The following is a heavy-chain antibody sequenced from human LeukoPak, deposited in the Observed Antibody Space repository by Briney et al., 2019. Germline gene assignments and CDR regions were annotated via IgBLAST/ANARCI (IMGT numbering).Heavy chain of an antibody. Sequence: SETLSLTCSVSGGSITYYYWGWIRQPPGKGLEWIGSIYHSGSTYYNPSLKSRVTISVDTSKNQFSLKLSSVTAADTAVYYCARDHAVGMIVVGVDYWGQGTLVTVSS. D-gene: IGHD3-22*01. J-gene: IGHJ4*02. CDR1: GGSITYYY. CDR2: IYHSGST. V-gene: IGHV4-38-2*02. CDR3: ARDHAVGMIVVGVDY.